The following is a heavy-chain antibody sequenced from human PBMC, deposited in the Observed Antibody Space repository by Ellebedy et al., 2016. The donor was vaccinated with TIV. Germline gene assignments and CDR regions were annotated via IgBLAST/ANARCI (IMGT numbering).Heavy chain of an antibody. J-gene: IGHJ6*02. CDR2: ISSSSSYI. CDR3: ATIEVVPSYYYYGMDV. CDR1: GFTFSSYS. V-gene: IGHV3-21*04. D-gene: IGHD3-22*01. Sequence: GESLKISCAASGFTFSSYSMNWVRQAPGKGLEWVSSISSSSSYIYYADSVKGRFTISRDNSKNTLYLQMNSLRAEDTAVYYCATIEVVPSYYYYGMDVWGQGTTVTVSS.